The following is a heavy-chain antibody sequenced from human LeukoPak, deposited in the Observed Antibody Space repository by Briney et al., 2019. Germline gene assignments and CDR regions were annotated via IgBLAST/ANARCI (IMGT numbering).Heavy chain of an antibody. CDR1: GGTFSSYA. J-gene: IGHJ4*02. Sequence: PRASVKVSCKASGGTFSSYAISWVRQAPGQGLEWMGGIIPIFGTANYAQKFQGRVTITADESTSTAYMELSSLRSVDTAVYYCARAGIAAAGTLDYWGQGTLVTVSS. V-gene: IGHV1-69*01. CDR3: ARAGIAAAGTLDY. CDR2: IIPIFGTA. D-gene: IGHD6-13*01.